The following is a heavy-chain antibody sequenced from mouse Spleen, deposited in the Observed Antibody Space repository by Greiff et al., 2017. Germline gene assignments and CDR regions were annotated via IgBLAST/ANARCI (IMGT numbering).Heavy chain of an antibody. V-gene: IGHV14-2*01. J-gene: IGHJ3*01. CDR3: ARGDSSGPAWFAY. CDR2: IDPEDGET. CDR1: GFNIKDYY. D-gene: IGHD3-2*02. Sequence: VHVKQSGAELVKPGASVKLSCTASGFNIKDYYMHWVKQRTEQGLEWIGRIDPEDGETKYAPKFQGKATITADTSSNTAYLQLSSLTSEDTAVYYCARGDSSGPAWFAYWGQGTLVTVSA.